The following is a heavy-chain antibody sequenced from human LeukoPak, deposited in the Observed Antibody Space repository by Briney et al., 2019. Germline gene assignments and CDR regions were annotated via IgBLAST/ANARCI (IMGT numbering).Heavy chain of an antibody. CDR3: ARDSSWHVPVPENPVAFDY. D-gene: IGHD6-13*01. Sequence: GGSLRLSCAASGFTFSSYEMNWVRQAPGKGLEWVSAISGGGDGTYYADSVKGRFTISRDNSKNTLYLQMNSLRAEDTAMYYCARDSSWHVPVPENPVAFDYWGQGTLVTVSS. V-gene: IGHV3-23*01. CDR1: GFTFSSYE. J-gene: IGHJ4*02. CDR2: ISGGGDGT.